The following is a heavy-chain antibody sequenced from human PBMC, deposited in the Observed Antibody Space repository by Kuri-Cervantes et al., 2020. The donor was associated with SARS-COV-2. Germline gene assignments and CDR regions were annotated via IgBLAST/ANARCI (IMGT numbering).Heavy chain of an antibody. Sequence: GSLRLSCAVYGGSFSGYYWSWIRQAPGKGLEWIGEINHSGSTNYNPSLKSRVTISVDTSKNQFSLKLSSVTAADTAVYYCARQYDFWSPAYYYYYYMDVWGKGTTVTVSS. CDR1: GGSFSGYY. V-gene: IGHV4-34*01. D-gene: IGHD3-3*01. CDR3: ARQYDFWSPAYYYYYYMDV. CDR2: INHSGST. J-gene: IGHJ6*03.